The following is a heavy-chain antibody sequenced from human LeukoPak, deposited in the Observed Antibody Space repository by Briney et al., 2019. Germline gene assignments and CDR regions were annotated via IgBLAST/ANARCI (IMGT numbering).Heavy chain of an antibody. Sequence: GGSLRLSCAASGFTFSSYAMHWVRQAPGKGLEWVAVISYDGSNKYYADSVKGRFTISRDNSKNTLYLQMNSLRAEDTAVYYCARSSGWYWADFDIWGQGTMVTVSS. V-gene: IGHV3-30-3*01. J-gene: IGHJ3*02. D-gene: IGHD6-19*01. CDR3: ARSSGWYWADFDI. CDR2: ISYDGSNK. CDR1: GFTFSSYA.